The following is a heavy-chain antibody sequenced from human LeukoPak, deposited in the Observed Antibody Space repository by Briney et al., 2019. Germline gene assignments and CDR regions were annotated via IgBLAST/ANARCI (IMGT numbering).Heavy chain of an antibody. CDR2: ISTSGNTI. Sequence: PGGSLRLSCAASGFTFSSHEMNWVRQAPGKGLEWVSYISTSGNTIYYADSVKGRFTISRDNAKNSLHLQMNSLRAEDTGVYYCARDNNFWSAWDYWGQGTLVAVSS. J-gene: IGHJ4*02. D-gene: IGHD3-3*01. CDR1: GFTFSSHE. CDR3: ARDNNFWSAWDY. V-gene: IGHV3-48*03.